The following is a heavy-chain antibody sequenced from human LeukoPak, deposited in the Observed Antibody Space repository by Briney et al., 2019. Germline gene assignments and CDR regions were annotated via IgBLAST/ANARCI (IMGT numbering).Heavy chain of an antibody. CDR1: GGSISSTTW. V-gene: IGHV4-4*02. J-gene: IGHJ4*02. CDR3: ARGGNTGWSAFEY. CDR2: IFHSGTT. D-gene: IGHD6-19*01. Sequence: SETLSLTCDVSGGSISSTTWWTWVRQPPGKGLEWIGEIFHSGTTNYNPTLKSRVTIAVDKSKNQFSLKLNSVTAADTAVYYCARGGNTGWSAFEYWGQGTLATVSS.